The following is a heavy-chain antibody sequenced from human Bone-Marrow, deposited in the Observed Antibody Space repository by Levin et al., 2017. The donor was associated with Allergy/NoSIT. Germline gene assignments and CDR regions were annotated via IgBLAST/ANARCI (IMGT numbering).Heavy chain of an antibody. CDR2: ISYDGSNA. CDR1: GVTFSQYA. V-gene: IGHV3-30*04. J-gene: IGHJ4*02. Sequence: PGESLKISCAASGVTFSQYAMHWVRQAPGKGLEWVAFISYDGSNAYYADSVKGRFTISRDNSKNTLYLQMNSLRVDDTAVYYCASRFTSGWYDLKIDYWGQGALVTVSS. D-gene: IGHD6-19*01. CDR3: ASRFTSGWYDLKIDY.